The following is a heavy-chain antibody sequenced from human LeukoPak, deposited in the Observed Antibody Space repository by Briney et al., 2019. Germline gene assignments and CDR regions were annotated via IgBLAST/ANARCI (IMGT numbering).Heavy chain of an antibody. Sequence: GGSLRLSCVASGFSFSTYWMSWVRQAPGKGLEWVANIKEDGSEKYYVDSVKGRFTMSRDNAKNSVYLQMNRLRVEDTAVYYCARRSYRGVVGLYYYYYMDVWGKGTPVTVSS. CDR1: GFSFSTYW. CDR3: ARRSYRGVVGLYYYYYMDV. D-gene: IGHD3-3*01. J-gene: IGHJ6*03. CDR2: IKEDGSEK. V-gene: IGHV3-7*01.